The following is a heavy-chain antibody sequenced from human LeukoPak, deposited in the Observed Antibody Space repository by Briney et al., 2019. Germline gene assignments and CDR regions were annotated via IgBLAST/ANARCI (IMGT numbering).Heavy chain of an antibody. CDR2: IHYSGST. Sequence: PLETLSLTCTVSGGSISSSSYYWGWIRQSPGKGLEWIGNIHYSGSTQYDPSLKSRVTISVDTSKNQFSLKLSSVTAADTAVYYCAGILTGYFDYWGQGTLVTVSS. CDR1: GGSISSSSYY. D-gene: IGHD3-9*01. CDR3: AGILTGYFDY. V-gene: IGHV4-39*01. J-gene: IGHJ4*02.